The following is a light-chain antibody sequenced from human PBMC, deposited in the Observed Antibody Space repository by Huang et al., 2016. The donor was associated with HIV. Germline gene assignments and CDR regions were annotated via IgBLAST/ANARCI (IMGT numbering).Light chain of an antibody. V-gene: IGKV1-NL1*01. Sequence: DIHMTQSPSSLSASVGDRVTITCRASQGITNSLAWYQQKPGEAPKLLLYGASRLESGVPSRFSGSGSGTDYTLTISSLRPEDCATYYCQQYYTTPWTLGQGTKVEIK. CDR2: GAS. J-gene: IGKJ1*01. CDR3: QQYYTTPWT. CDR1: QGITNS.